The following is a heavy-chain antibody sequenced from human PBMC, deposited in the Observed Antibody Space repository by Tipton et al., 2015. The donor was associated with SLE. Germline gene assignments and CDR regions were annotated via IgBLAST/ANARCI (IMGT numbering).Heavy chain of an antibody. CDR1: GGSFTTYS. CDR3: ARDWVVGATLDRFDP. D-gene: IGHD1-26*01. J-gene: IGHJ5*02. CDR2: IHYGGTT. V-gene: IGHV4-39*02. Sequence: TLSLTCAVYGGSFTTYSWAWIRPCPGKGLEGIGSIHYGGTTHYNPSLNSRFTISVDTSTNQFSLKVTSVTATDTAVYYCARDWVVGATLDRFDPWGEGTLVTVSS.